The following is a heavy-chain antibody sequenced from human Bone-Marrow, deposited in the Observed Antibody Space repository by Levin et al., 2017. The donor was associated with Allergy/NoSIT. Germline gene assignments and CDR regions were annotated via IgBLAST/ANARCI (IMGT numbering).Heavy chain of an antibody. CDR3: AKQLGGVGGSADY. V-gene: IGHV3-23*01. CDR2: ISGSGGST. CDR1: GFTFSSYA. D-gene: IGHD3-16*01. J-gene: IGHJ4*02. Sequence: LTGGSLRLSCAASGFTFSSYAMSWVRQAPGKGLEWVSAISGSGGSTYYADSVKGRFTISRDNSKNTLYLQMNSLRAEDTAVYYCAKQLGGVGGSADYWGQGTLVTVSS.